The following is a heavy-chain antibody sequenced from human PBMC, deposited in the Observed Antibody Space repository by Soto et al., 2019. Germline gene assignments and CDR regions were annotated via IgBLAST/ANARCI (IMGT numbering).Heavy chain of an antibody. D-gene: IGHD2-2*01. Sequence: QVQLVQSGAEVRKPGSSVKVSCKASGGTFNKYAISWVRQAPGQGPEWMGGILPIYSTRNYANYAHKFQGRVTITVDTSTSKAYMELSGLKSDYTAIYYCARGVVVVTNYYFDQWGQGTLVTVSS. J-gene: IGHJ4*02. CDR1: GGTFNKYA. CDR2: ILPIYSTRNYA. V-gene: IGHV1-69*06. CDR3: ARGVVVVTNYYFDQ.